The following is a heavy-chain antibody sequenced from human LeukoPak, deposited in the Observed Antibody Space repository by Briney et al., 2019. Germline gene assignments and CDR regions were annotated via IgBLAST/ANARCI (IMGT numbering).Heavy chain of an antibody. V-gene: IGHV3-23*01. CDR3: ARHLLWFGELSGGFDY. Sequence: PGRSLRLSCAASGFTFSSYGMSWVRQAPGKGLEWVSAISGSGASTYYADSVKGRFTISRDNSKNTLYLQMNSLRAEDTAVYYCARHLLWFGELSGGFDYWGQGTLVTVSS. CDR2: ISGSGAST. D-gene: IGHD3-10*01. CDR1: GFTFSSYG. J-gene: IGHJ4*02.